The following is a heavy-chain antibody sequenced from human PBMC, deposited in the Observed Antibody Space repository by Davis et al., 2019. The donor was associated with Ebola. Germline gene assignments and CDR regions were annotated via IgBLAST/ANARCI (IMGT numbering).Heavy chain of an antibody. CDR3: AREGLIWLYFDY. V-gene: IGHV3-21*01. D-gene: IGHD3-10*01. CDR2: ISSSSSYI. J-gene: IGHJ4*02. CDR1: GFTFSSYN. Sequence: GESLKISCAASGFTFSSYNMNWVRQAPGKGLEWVSSISSSSSYIYYADSVKGRFTISRDNAKNSLYLQMNSLRAEDTAVYYCAREGLIWLYFDYWGQGTLVTVSS.